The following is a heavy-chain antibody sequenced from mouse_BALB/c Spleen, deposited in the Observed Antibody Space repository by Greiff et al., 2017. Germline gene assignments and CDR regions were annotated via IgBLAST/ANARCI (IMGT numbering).Heavy chain of an antibody. J-gene: IGHJ3*01. Sequence: VQLQQSGAELARPGVSVKLSCKASGYTFTSYWMQWVKQRPGQGLEWIGAIYPGDGDTRYTQKFKGKATLTADKSSSTAYMQLSSLASEDSAVYYCAKQLGLRFAYWGQGTLVTVSA. CDR2: IYPGDGDT. CDR3: AKQLGLRFAY. D-gene: IGHD3-1*01. CDR1: GYTFTSYW. V-gene: IGHV1-87*01.